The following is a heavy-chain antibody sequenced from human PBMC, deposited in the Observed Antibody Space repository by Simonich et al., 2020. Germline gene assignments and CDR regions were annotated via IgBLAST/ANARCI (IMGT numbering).Heavy chain of an antibody. CDR1: GGTFSSYA. Sequence: QVQLVQSGAEVKKPGSSVKVSCKASGGTFSSYAISWVRQAPGQGLEWMGGIIPSLGIANYEQKFQGRVTITADKAPSTAYMELSSLRSEDTAVYYCARDGITGTTFDAFDIWGQGTMVTVSS. CDR3: ARDGITGTTFDAFDI. D-gene: IGHD1-7*01. V-gene: IGHV1-69*10. J-gene: IGHJ3*02. CDR2: IIPSLGIA.